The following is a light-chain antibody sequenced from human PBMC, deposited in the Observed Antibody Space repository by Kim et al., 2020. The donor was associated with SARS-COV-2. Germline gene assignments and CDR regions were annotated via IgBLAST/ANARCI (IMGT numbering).Light chain of an antibody. V-gene: IGKV1-5*03. Sequence: ALVGASVPITGRASQSVSSWLAWYQQKPGKAPKLLIYKMSNLETGVPSRFSGSGSATEFTLTISSLQPDDFATYYCQQYNFYPFTFGTGTKVDIK. CDR2: KMS. CDR1: QSVSSW. CDR3: QQYNFYPFT. J-gene: IGKJ3*01.